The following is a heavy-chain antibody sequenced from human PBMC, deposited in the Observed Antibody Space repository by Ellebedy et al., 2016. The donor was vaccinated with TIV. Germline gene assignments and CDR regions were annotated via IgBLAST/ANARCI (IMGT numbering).Heavy chain of an antibody. D-gene: IGHD1-20*01. J-gene: IGHJ5*02. CDR3: ARGSTNWNDVQHWFDP. CDR1: GGSISNYY. Sequence: MPSETLSLTCTVSGGSISNYYWSWIRQPPGKGLEWIGYIYYSGSTNYTPSLKSRVTISVHTSKNQFSLKLSSVTAADTAVYYCARGSTNWNDVQHWFDPWGQGTLVTVSS. V-gene: IGHV4-59*01. CDR2: IYYSGST.